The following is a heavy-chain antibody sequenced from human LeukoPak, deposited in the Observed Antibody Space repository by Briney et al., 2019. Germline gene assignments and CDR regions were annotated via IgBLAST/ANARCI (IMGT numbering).Heavy chain of an antibody. J-gene: IGHJ4*02. Sequence: ASVKVSFKASGYTSTNHYMHWVRQAPGQGLEWMGIINPSGDSTTYAQKFQGRVTMTRDTSTGTVYMELSSLRSEDTAVYYCARHDLGGFSPFDSWGQGTLVTVSS. D-gene: IGHD2-15*01. CDR2: INPSGDST. CDR3: ARHDLGGFSPFDS. CDR1: GYTSTNHY. V-gene: IGHV1-46*01.